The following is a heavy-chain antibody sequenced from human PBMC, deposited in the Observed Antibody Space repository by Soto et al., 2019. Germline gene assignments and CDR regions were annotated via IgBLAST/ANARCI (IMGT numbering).Heavy chain of an antibody. CDR2: ISAYNGNT. Sequence: ASVKVSCKASGYTFTSYGISWVRQAPGQGLEWMGWISAYNGNTNYAQKLQGRVTMTTDTSTSTAYMELRSLRSDDTAVYYCARESSLRTYYDILTGYYKSYYYYYMGVWGKGTTVTVSS. J-gene: IGHJ6*03. V-gene: IGHV1-18*01. CDR3: ARESSLRTYYDILTGYYKSYYYYYMGV. CDR1: GYTFTSYG. D-gene: IGHD3-9*01.